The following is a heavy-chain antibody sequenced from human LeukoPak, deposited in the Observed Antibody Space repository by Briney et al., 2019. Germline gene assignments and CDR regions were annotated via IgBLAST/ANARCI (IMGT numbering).Heavy chain of an antibody. Sequence: GGSLRLSCSASGFTFSSYSMNWVRQAPGKGLEWVSYISSSSTTIYYADSVKGRFTISRDNAKNSLYLQMNSLRAEDTAVYYCARRDGYTSDDYWGQGTLVTVSS. D-gene: IGHD5-24*01. CDR3: ARRDGYTSDDY. J-gene: IGHJ4*02. CDR2: ISSSSTTI. V-gene: IGHV3-48*04. CDR1: GFTFSSYS.